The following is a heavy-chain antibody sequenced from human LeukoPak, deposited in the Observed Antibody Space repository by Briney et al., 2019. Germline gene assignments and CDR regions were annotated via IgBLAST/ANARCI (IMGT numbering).Heavy chain of an antibody. V-gene: IGHV1-46*01. J-gene: IGHJ5*02. Sequence: ASVKVSCKASVYTFTSYYMDWVRQAPGQGREWMGIINPSGGSTSHARKFQGRVTMTRDMSTSTVYMELSSLRSEDTAVYYCAKDGGCCSGGSCSNWFDPWGQGTLVTVSS. CDR1: VYTFTSYY. CDR3: AKDGGCCSGGSCSNWFDP. D-gene: IGHD2-15*01. CDR2: INPSGGST.